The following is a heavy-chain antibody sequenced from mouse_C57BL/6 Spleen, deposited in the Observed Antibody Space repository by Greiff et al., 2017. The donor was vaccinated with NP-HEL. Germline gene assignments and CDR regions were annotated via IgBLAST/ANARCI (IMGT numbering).Heavy chain of an antibody. Sequence: VQLQQSGAELARPGASVKLSCKASGYTFTSYGISWVKQRTGQGLEWIGEIYPRSGNTYYNEKFKGKATLTADKSSSTAYMELRSLTSEDSAVYFCARSYYYGSSCYAMDYWGQGTSVTVSS. CDR3: ARSYYYGSSCYAMDY. D-gene: IGHD1-1*01. CDR2: IYPRSGNT. CDR1: GYTFTSYG. J-gene: IGHJ4*01. V-gene: IGHV1-81*01.